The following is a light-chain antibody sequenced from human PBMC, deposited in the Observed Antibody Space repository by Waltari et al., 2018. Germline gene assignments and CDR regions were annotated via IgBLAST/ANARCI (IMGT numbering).Light chain of an antibody. CDR2: GKN. CDR1: ILRTYY. CDR3: SSRELSGHVV. V-gene: IGLV3-19*01. Sequence: SSDLTQDPDVSVALGQTVRITCQGDILRTYYGNWCRQKQGQAPELVIYGKNNRPSGIPDRFSAYSSENTASLIITGAQAEDEADYYCSSRELSGHVVFGGGTRLTVL. J-gene: IGLJ2*01.